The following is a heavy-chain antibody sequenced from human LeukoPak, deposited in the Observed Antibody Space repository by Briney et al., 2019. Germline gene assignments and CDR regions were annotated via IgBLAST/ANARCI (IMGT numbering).Heavy chain of an antibody. CDR3: AKDRHPARTDGYYFDY. D-gene: IGHD5-24*01. Sequence: GGSLRLSCAASAFTFRTYGMHWVRQTPGKRLEWGALISYDANNKYYADSVKGRFTISRDNSTNTLYMQMTGLRVEDTAVYYCAKDRHPARTDGYYFDYWGQGTLVSVSS. J-gene: IGHJ4*02. CDR2: ISYDANNK. V-gene: IGHV3-30*18. CDR1: AFTFRTYG.